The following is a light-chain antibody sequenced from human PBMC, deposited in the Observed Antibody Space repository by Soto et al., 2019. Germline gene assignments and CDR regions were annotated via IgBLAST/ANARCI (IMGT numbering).Light chain of an antibody. Sequence: EIVMTQSKATLSVSPGERATLSCMASQSVSSNLAWYLQKPGQAPRLLIYGASTRATGIPARFSGSGSGTEFTLTISSLQSEDYAVYYCQQYNNWPPYTFGQGTMVDIK. CDR2: GAS. J-gene: IGKJ2*01. CDR3: QQYNNWPPYT. V-gene: IGKV3-15*01. CDR1: QSVSSN.